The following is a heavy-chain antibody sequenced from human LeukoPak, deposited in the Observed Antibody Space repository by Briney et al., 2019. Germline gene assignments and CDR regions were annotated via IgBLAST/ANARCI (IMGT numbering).Heavy chain of an antibody. Sequence: GGSLRLSCAASGFTFSSYEMNWVRQAPGKGLEWVSYISGRSNAIYYADSVRGRFTISRDNAKNSLYLQMNSLRAEDTAVYYCATSLSNLASFDYWGQGALVTVSS. V-gene: IGHV3-48*03. CDR2: ISGRSNAI. J-gene: IGHJ4*02. CDR3: ATSLSNLASFDY. CDR1: GFTFSSYE. D-gene: IGHD2/OR15-2a*01.